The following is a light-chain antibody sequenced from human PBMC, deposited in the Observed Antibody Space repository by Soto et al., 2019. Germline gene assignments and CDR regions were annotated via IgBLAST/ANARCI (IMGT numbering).Light chain of an antibody. CDR1: QSVSSSY. J-gene: IGKJ5*01. CDR2: GAS. CDR3: QQYGSSPVT. V-gene: IGKV3-20*01. Sequence: EIVLTQSPGTLSLSPGERATLSCRASQSVSSSYLAWYQQRPGQAPRLLIYGASSRATGIPDRFTGSGSGTDFTLTINRLEPEDFAMYYCQQYGSSPVTXGQGTRLEIK.